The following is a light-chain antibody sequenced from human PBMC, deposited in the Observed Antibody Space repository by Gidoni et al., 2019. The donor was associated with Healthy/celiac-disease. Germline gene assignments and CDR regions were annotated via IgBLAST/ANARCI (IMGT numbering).Light chain of an antibody. V-gene: IGKV1-39*01. CDR3: QQSYSTPFT. CDR1: QSISSY. J-gene: IGKJ3*01. Sequence: DTQMTQSPSSLSASVGDRVTITCRASQSISSYLNWHQQKQGKAPKLLIYAASSLQRGVPSRFSGSGSGTDFTLTISSLQPEDFATYYCQQSYSTPFTFGPXTKVDIK. CDR2: AAS.